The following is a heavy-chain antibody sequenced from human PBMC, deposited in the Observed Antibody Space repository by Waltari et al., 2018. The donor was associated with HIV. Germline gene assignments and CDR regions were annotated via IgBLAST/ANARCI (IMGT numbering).Heavy chain of an antibody. J-gene: IGHJ2*01. Sequence: EVHLVESGGGLVKPGGALRLSCTTSGFLFSTYSLIWVRQAPGKGLQWVSSISRNGDHIYYEDSLKGRFTISRDDARSSLYLQMDSLRAEDTAVYYCVSGVVPAPAPPFWYLDVWGRGTLVTVSS. CDR1: GFLFSTYS. V-gene: IGHV3-21*01. CDR3: VSGVVPAPAPPFWYLDV. CDR2: ISRNGDHI. D-gene: IGHD3-3*01.